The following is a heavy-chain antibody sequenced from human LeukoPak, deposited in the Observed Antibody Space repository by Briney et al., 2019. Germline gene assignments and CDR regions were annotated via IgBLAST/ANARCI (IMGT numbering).Heavy chain of an antibody. D-gene: IGHD3/OR15-3a*01. CDR2: IWYDGSNK. V-gene: IGHV3-33*01. CDR1: GFTFGSYD. Sequence: GGPLRLSCAASGFTFGSYDMHWVRQAPGKGLEWVAVIWYDGSNKYYADSVKGRFTISRHISKNTLHMQLHNLRAEDTAVYYCARHKDWTFDYWGQGSLVTVSS. J-gene: IGHJ4*02. CDR3: ARHKDWTFDY.